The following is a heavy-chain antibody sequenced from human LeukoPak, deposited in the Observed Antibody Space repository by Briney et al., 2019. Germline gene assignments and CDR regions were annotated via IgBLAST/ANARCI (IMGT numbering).Heavy chain of an antibody. CDR2: INSDGTNT. CDR3: ARNRYYYGSGNYGVPNWFDP. Sequence: GGSLRLSCTASGFTFGSYWMHWVRQAPGKGLVWVSRINSDGTNTVYADSVKGRVTVSRDNAKNTLYLQMHSLRAEDTAVYYCARNRYYYGSGNYGVPNWFDPWGQGTLVTVSS. V-gene: IGHV3-74*01. D-gene: IGHD3-10*01. CDR1: GFTFGSYW. J-gene: IGHJ5*02.